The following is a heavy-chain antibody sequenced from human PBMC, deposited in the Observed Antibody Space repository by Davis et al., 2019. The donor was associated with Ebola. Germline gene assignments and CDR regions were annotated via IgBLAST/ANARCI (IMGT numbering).Heavy chain of an antibody. CDR3: AKTHDGSYFYGMDV. J-gene: IGHJ6*02. D-gene: IGHD3-10*01. Sequence: GESLKISCKGSGYSFTTYWIAWVRQTPAKGLEWMGIIYPGDSDTRYSPSFQGQVTISVDRSINTAYLHWGSLEASDTATYYCAKTHDGSYFYGMDVWGQGTTVIVSS. V-gene: IGHV5-51*01. CDR2: IYPGDSDT. CDR1: GYSFTTYW.